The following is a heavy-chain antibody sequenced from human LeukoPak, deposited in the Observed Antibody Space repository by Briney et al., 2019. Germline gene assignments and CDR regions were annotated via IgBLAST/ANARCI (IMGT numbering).Heavy chain of an antibody. D-gene: IGHD3-22*01. CDR3: ARSGDQGYYDSTGYKAWGF. V-gene: IGHV3-23*01. Sequence: GGSLRLSCAAYGFTFSTYAMTWVRQAPGKGLEWVSTISGTGGSTYYADSVRGRFTISRDNSKNTLYLQMNSLRAEDTAVYYCARSGDQGYYDSTGYKAWGFWGHGTLVTVSS. CDR2: ISGTGGST. CDR1: GFTFSTYA. J-gene: IGHJ4*01.